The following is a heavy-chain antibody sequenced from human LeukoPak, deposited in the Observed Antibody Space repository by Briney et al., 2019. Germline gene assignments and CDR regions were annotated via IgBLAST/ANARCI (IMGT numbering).Heavy chain of an antibody. V-gene: IGHV3-7*01. CDR1: GFTFSTYW. Sequence: GGSLRLSCAASGFTFSTYWMSWVRQAPGRGLEWVANINQDGSAKFYGDSVKGRFTISRDNAKKSLYLQMNSLSAEDTAVYYCARNAFDIWGQGTMVTVSS. CDR3: ARNAFDI. J-gene: IGHJ3*02. CDR2: INQDGSAK.